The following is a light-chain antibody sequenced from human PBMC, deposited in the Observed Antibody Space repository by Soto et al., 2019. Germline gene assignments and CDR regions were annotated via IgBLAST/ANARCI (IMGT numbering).Light chain of an antibody. Sequence: EIVLTQSPGTLSLSPGDRATLSCRASQSVSSDYVAWYQQKPGQTPNVLIYRASIRATGIPDRFSGSGSGTEFTLTISSLQSEDFAVYYCQQYNNWPPITFGQGTRLEIK. CDR3: QQYNNWPPIT. J-gene: IGKJ5*01. CDR2: RAS. V-gene: IGKV3D-15*01. CDR1: QSVSSD.